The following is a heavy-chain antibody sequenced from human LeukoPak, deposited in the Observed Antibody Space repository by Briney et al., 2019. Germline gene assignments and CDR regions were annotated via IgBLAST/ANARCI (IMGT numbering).Heavy chain of an antibody. V-gene: IGHV3-74*01. Sequence: QAGGSLRLSCAASGFTFSSYWMHWVRQAPGKGLAWVSRINSDGSSTSYADSVKGRFTISRDNAKNTLYLQMNSLRAEDTAVYYCASLNGDYGDWGQGTLVTVSS. CDR1: GFTFSSYW. J-gene: IGHJ4*02. CDR2: INSDGSST. CDR3: ASLNGDYGD. D-gene: IGHD4-17*01.